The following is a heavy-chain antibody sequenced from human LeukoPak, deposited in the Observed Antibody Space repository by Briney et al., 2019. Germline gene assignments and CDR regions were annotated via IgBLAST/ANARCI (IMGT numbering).Heavy chain of an antibody. D-gene: IGHD6-13*01. Sequence: SETLSLTCTVSGGSLTGYYWSWIRQPPGKGLEWIGYIYCSGSTNYNPSLKSRVTISVDTSKNQFSLKLSSVTAADTAVYYCARGTAAAPRYFQHWGQGTLVTVSS. CDR3: ARGTAAAPRYFQH. V-gene: IGHV4-59*01. CDR2: IYCSGST. CDR1: GGSLTGYY. J-gene: IGHJ1*01.